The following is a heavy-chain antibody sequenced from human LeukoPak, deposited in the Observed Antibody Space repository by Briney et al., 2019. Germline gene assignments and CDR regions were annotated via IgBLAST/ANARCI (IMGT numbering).Heavy chain of an antibody. CDR2: IIPVFGTA. V-gene: IGHV1-69*01. CDR1: GGTFSSYA. Sequence: ASVKVSCKASGGTFSSYAISWVRQAPGQGLEWMGGIIPVFGTANYAQKFQDRVTITADESTSTAYMELSSLRSEDTAVYYCARGQAAKPNYYYMDVWGKGTTVTVS. D-gene: IGHD2-2*01. CDR3: ARGQAAKPNYYYMDV. J-gene: IGHJ6*03.